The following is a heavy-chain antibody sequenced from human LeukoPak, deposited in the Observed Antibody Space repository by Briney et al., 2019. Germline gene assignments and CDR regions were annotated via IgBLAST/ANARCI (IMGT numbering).Heavy chain of an antibody. D-gene: IGHD3-22*01. CDR3: AREYGATMMAGIFDY. Sequence: ASVKVSCKASGGTFSSYAISWVRQAPGQGLEWMGRIIPILGIANYAQKFQGRVTITADESTSTAYMELSSLRSEDTAVYYCAREYGATMMAGIFDYWGQGTLVTVSS. V-gene: IGHV1-69*04. CDR2: IIPILGIA. J-gene: IGHJ4*02. CDR1: GGTFSSYA.